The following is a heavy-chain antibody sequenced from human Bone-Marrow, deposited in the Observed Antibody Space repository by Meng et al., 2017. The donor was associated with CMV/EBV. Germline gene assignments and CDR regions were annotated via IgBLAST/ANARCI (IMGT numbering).Heavy chain of an antibody. CDR1: GFTLSSYA. CDR2: ITSSSTLI. Sequence: GGSLRLSCAASGFTLSSYAMIWVRQTPGKGLEWLSFITSSSTLIYQADSVKGRFTVSRDNAKNSLYLQMNSLRAEDTAIYYCARDPDHSHGGSGGCLDYWGQGTLVTVSS. V-gene: IGHV3-21*01. D-gene: IGHD3-10*01. CDR3: ARDPDHSHGGSGGCLDY. J-gene: IGHJ4*02.